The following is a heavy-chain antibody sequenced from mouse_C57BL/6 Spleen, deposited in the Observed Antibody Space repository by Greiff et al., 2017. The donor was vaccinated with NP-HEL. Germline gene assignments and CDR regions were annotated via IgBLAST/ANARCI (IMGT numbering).Heavy chain of an antibody. CDR2: IDPSDSYT. D-gene: IGHD3-3*01. CDR1: GYTFTSYW. J-gene: IGHJ2*01. CDR3: ARGPRGTPYYFDY. Sequence: QVQLQQPGAELVRPGTSVKLSCKASGYTFTSYWMHWVKQRPGQGLEWIGVIDPSDSYTNYNQKFKGKATLTVDKSSSTAYMQLSSLTSEDSAVYYCARGPRGTPYYFDYWGQGTTLTVSS. V-gene: IGHV1-59*01.